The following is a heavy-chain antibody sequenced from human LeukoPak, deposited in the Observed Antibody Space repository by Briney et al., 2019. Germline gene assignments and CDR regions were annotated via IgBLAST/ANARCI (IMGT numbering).Heavy chain of an antibody. CDR3: AKDPRGWQD. CDR1: GFTFRSYG. J-gene: IGHJ4*02. D-gene: IGHD2-15*01. V-gene: IGHV3-30*02. Sequence: GGSLRLSCAASGFTFRSYGLHWLRQAQGKGLEWVAFIRYDGSNKYYADSVKGRFTISRDNSKNTMYRQMNSLRAEDTAVYYCAKDPRGWQDWGQGTLVTVSS. CDR2: IRYDGSNK.